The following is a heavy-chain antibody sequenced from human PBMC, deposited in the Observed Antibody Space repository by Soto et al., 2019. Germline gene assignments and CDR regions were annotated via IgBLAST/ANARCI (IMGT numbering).Heavy chain of an antibody. CDR3: ARSPRMGSLYYYGMDV. Sequence: QVQLQESGPGLVKPSQTLSLTCTVSGGSISSGGYYWSWIRQHPGKGLEWIGYIYYCGSTYYNPSLKSRVTISVDTSKNQFSLKLSSVTAADTAVYYCARSPRMGSLYYYGMDVWGQGTTVTVSS. D-gene: IGHD3-16*01. CDR2: IYYCGST. J-gene: IGHJ6*02. V-gene: IGHV4-31*03. CDR1: GGSISSGGYY.